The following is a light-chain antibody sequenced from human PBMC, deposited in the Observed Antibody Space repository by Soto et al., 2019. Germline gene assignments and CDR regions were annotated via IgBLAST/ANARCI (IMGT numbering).Light chain of an antibody. CDR2: RHN. V-gene: IGLV1-44*01. CDR1: SSNIGSNA. CDR3: ATWVDSLNGWL. Sequence: QSVLTQPPSASGTPGQRVTISCSGSSSNIGSNAVNWYQQLPGTAPKLLIYRHNQRPSGVPDRFSGSKSGTSASLAISGLQSEDEGDYYCATWVDSLNGWLFGGGTKVTVL. J-gene: IGLJ2*01.